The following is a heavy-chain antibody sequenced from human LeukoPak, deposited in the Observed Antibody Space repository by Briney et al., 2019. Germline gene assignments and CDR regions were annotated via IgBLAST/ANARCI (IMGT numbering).Heavy chain of an antibody. CDR2: ISGSGGTT. J-gene: IGHJ4*02. D-gene: IGHD3-22*01. V-gene: IGHV3-23*01. CDR1: GFTFSSYA. Sequence: GGSLRLSCAASGFTFSSYAMSWVRQAPGEGLEWVSTISGSGGTTYYADSVKGRFTISRDNSKNTLYLQMNSLRAEDTAVYYCAKSSYYDSSGYYREYYFDHWGQGTLVTVSS. CDR3: AKSSYYDSSGYYREYYFDH.